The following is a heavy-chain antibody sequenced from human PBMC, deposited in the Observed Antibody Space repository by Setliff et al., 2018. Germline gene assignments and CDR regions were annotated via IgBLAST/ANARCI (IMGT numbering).Heavy chain of an antibody. Sequence: GGSLRLSCAASGFTFSNYEMNWVRQAPGKGLVWVSYINVDESITRYADSVKGRLTISRDNAKNTLYLQMNSLRVDDTAVYYCARDGGGLHYWGQGALVTVSS. CDR3: ARDGGGLHY. D-gene: IGHD3-16*01. J-gene: IGHJ4*02. CDR1: GFTFSNYE. V-gene: IGHV3-74*01. CDR2: INVDESIT.